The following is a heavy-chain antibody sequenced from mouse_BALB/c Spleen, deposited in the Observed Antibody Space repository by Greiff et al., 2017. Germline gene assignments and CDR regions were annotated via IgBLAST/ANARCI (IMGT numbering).Heavy chain of an antibody. Sequence: QVQLQQSAAELARPGASVKMSCKASGYTFTSYTMHWVNQRPGQGLEWIGYINPSSGYTEYNQKFKDKTTLTADKSSSTAYMQLSSLTSEDSAVYYCARVGDGPLGNWFAYWGQGTLVTVSA. CDR3: ARVGDGPLGNWFAY. CDR2: INPSSGYT. D-gene: IGHD2-3*01. CDR1: GYTFTSYT. J-gene: IGHJ3*01. V-gene: IGHV1-4*02.